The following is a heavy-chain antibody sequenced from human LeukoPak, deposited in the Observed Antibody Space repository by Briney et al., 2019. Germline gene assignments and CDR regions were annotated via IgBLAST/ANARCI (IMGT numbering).Heavy chain of an antibody. CDR2: ISGTGVIT. D-gene: IGHD5-18*01. CDR1: GFTFSDFA. V-gene: IGHV3-23*01. J-gene: IGHJ4*02. Sequence: GGSLRLSCAASGFTFSDFAMSWVRQAPGKGLDWVSTISGTGVITYYPDSVKGRFTISRDNSKNTLFLHMSSLRDEDTAVYYCAKERGGYSYGPHYYFDYWGQGTLVTVSS. CDR3: AKERGGYSYGPHYYFDY.